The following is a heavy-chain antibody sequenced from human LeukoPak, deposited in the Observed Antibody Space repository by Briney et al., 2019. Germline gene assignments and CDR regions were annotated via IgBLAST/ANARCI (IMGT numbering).Heavy chain of an antibody. Sequence: GESLRLSCAVSGFIVSSDYMSWVRQAPGKGLEWVSAISGSGGSTYHADSVKGRFTISRDNSKNTLYLQMNSLRAEDTAVYYCAKPLENSSGWYYFDYWGQGTLVTVSS. CDR1: GFIVSSDY. CDR2: ISGSGGST. J-gene: IGHJ4*02. D-gene: IGHD6-19*01. CDR3: AKPLENSSGWYYFDY. V-gene: IGHV3-23*01.